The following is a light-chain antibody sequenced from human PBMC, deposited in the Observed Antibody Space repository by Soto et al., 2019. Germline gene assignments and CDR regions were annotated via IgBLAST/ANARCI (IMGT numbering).Light chain of an antibody. V-gene: IGKV3D-15*01. Sequence: MVMTQSQATLSVSPGERATLSCRASQSVSTKLAWYQQKPGQAPRLLIYGASTRATAIPARFSGSGSGTDFTLTISSLQSEDFAVYYCQQYNNWPYTFGPGTRVDIK. CDR1: QSVSTK. CDR3: QQYNNWPYT. J-gene: IGKJ3*01. CDR2: GAS.